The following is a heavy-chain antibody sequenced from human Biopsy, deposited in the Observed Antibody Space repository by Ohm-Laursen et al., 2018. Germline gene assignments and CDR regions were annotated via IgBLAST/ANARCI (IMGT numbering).Heavy chain of an antibody. V-gene: IGHV3-73*01. CDR2: IRTKVYSYAT. CDR1: EFTFSGSA. D-gene: IGHD4-23*01. J-gene: IGHJ4*02. Sequence: SLRLSCAAFEFTFSGSAMHWVRQASGKGLEWVGRIRTKVYSYATGYGASVQGRFTISRDDSKNTAYLQMNSLKTEDTAVYYCTRVSGDYGGVSWGQGTLVTVSS. CDR3: TRVSGDYGGVS.